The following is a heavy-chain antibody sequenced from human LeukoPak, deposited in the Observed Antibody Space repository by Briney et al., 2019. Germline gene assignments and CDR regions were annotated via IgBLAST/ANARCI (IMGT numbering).Heavy chain of an antibody. CDR2: IYYSGST. V-gene: IGHV4-39*07. CDR1: GGSISSSSYY. D-gene: IGHD3-9*01. CDR3: ASKTGYRDY. Sequence: SETLSLTCTVSGGSISSSSYYWGWIRQPPGKGLEWIGSIYYSGSTYYNPSLKSRVTISVDTSKNQFSLKLSSVTAADTAVYYCASKTGYRDYWGQGTLVTVSS. J-gene: IGHJ4*02.